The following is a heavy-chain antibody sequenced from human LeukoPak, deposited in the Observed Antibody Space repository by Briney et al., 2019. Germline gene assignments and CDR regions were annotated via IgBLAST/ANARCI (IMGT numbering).Heavy chain of an antibody. D-gene: IGHD4-17*01. V-gene: IGHV4-34*01. Sequence: KTSETLSLTCTVSGGSVSSYYWSWIRQPPGKGLEWIGEINHSGSTNYNPSLKSRVTISVDTSKNQFSLRLSSVTAADTAVFYCARAGDYGRKNDALDIWGQGTMVTVSS. CDR1: GGSVSSYY. CDR2: INHSGST. CDR3: ARAGDYGRKNDALDI. J-gene: IGHJ3*02.